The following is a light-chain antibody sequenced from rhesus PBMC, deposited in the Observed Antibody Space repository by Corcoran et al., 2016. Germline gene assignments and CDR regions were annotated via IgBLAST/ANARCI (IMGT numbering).Light chain of an antibody. CDR3: QQYHTFPLT. V-gene: IGKV1-32*01. J-gene: IGKJ4*01. CDR2: YAN. Sequence: DIQMTQSPSSLSASVGDRVTITCRASQGINRYLNWYQQKPGKAPKLLLGYANRLESGVPSRFSGSGAGTEFTLTIRSLQPEDFATYYCQQYHTFPLTFGGGTKVELK. CDR1: QGINRY.